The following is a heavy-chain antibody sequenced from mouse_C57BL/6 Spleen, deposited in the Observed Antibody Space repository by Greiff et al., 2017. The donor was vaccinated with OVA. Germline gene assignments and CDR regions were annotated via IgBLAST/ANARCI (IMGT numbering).Heavy chain of an antibody. D-gene: IGHD2-5*01. CDR1: RYTFTDYN. V-gene: IGHV1-22*01. CDR3: ARSYYSNSYAMDY. Sequence: VQLQQSGPELAKPGASVKMSCKASRYTFTDYNMHWVKQRHGKSLEWIGYIYPNNGGTSYNQKFKGKATLTVNKFSSTAYMELRNLTSEDSAVYYCARSYYSNSYAMDYWGQGTSVTVSS. CDR2: IYPNNGGT. J-gene: IGHJ4*01.